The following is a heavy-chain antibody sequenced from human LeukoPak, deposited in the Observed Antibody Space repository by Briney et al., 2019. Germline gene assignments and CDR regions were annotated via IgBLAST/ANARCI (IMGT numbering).Heavy chain of an antibody. Sequence: SETLSLTCAVYGGSFSGYYWSWIRQPPGKGLEWIGYIYYSGSTNYNPSLKSRVTISVDTSKNQFSLKLSSVTAADTAVYYCARQAGGYCSGGSCPGAFDIWGQGTMVTVSS. V-gene: IGHV4-59*08. J-gene: IGHJ3*02. CDR3: ARQAGGYCSGGSCPGAFDI. CDR1: GGSFSGYY. D-gene: IGHD2-15*01. CDR2: IYYSGST.